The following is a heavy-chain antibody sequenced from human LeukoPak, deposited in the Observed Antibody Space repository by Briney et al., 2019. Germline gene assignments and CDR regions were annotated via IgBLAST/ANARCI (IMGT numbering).Heavy chain of an antibody. J-gene: IGHJ5*02. CDR3: ARGGRITTVVGYNYFGP. D-gene: IGHD1-20*01. CDR2: IYYSRST. Sequence: SETLSLTCTVSGGSISSYYWSWIRQPPGKGLEWIGYIYYSRSTNYNPSLKSRVSISIDTSKNQFSLKLSSVTAADTALYYCARGGRITTVVGYNYFGPWGQGTLVTVSS. CDR1: GGSISSYY. V-gene: IGHV4-59*08.